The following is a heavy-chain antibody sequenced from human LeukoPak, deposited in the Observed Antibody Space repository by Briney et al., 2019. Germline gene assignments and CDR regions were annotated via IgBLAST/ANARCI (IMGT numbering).Heavy chain of an antibody. D-gene: IGHD6-19*01. CDR3: ARRIAGAGSPVTYFDY. CDR2: INQNSGVT. V-gene: IGHV1-2*02. Sequence: VHVSCKASAYTLSSNYMHWLRQAPGQGREWMGWINQNSGVTNYAQKFQGRVTMTWDTSINTTFMELSRLRSDDTAVYYCARRIAGAGSPVTYFDYWGQRTLVTVSS. CDR1: AYTLSSNY. J-gene: IGHJ4*02.